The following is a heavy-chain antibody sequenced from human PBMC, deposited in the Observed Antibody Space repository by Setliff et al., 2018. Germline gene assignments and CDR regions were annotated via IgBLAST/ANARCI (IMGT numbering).Heavy chain of an antibody. CDR1: KA. V-gene: IGHV1-69*01. Sequence: KAISWVRQAPGQGLEWMGGFIPSFGTANYAQKFQGRLTITADESTSTAYMELSSLRSEDTAVYYCARGSVEYSRGWYYFDYWAQGTLVTVSS. J-gene: IGHJ4*02. D-gene: IGHD6-19*01. CDR3: ARGSVEYSRGWYYFDY. CDR2: FIPSFGTA.